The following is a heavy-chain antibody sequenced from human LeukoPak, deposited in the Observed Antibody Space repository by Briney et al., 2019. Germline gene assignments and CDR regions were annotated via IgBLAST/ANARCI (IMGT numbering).Heavy chain of an antibody. D-gene: IGHD3-3*01. CDR1: GYTFTSYD. V-gene: IGHV1-8*01. CDR3: ARSEVLRFFEGDY. Sequence: ASVKVSCKASGYTFTSYDINWARQATGQGLEWMGWMNPNSGNTGYAQKFQGRVTMTRNTSISTAYMEPSSLRSEDTAVYYCARSEVLRFFEGDYWGQGTLVTVSS. J-gene: IGHJ4*02. CDR2: MNPNSGNT.